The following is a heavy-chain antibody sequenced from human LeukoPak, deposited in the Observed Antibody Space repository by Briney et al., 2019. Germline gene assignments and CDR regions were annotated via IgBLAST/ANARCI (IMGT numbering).Heavy chain of an antibody. V-gene: IGHV4-30-4*01. CDR3: ARPYYYDSRIDP. CDR2: MYYSGST. D-gene: IGHD3-22*01. J-gene: IGHJ5*02. CDR1: GGSISSGDYY. Sequence: SETLSLTCTVSGGSISSGDYYWSWIRQPPGKVLEWIGYMYYSGSTYYNPSLKSRVTISVDTSKNQFSLKLSSVTAADTAVYYCARPYYYDSRIDPWGQGTLVTVSS.